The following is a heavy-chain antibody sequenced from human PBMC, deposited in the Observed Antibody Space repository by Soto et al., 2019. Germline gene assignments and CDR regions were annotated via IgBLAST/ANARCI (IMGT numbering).Heavy chain of an antibody. Sequence: ASVKVSCKASGYTFTGYYMHWVRQAPGQGLEWMGWINPNSGGTNYAQKFQGWVTMTRDTSISTAYMELSRLRSDDTAVYYCARAGRGIFWSGSNWFDPWGQGTLVTVS. J-gene: IGHJ5*02. CDR3: ARAGRGIFWSGSNWFDP. D-gene: IGHD3-3*01. V-gene: IGHV1-2*04. CDR1: GYTFTGYY. CDR2: INPNSGGT.